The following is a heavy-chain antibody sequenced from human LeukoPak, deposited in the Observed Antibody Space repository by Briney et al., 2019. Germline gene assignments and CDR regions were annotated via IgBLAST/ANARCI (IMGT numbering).Heavy chain of an antibody. D-gene: IGHD1-7*01. Sequence: SETLSLTCAVYGGSFSGYYWSWIRQPPGKGLEWIGENNHSGSTNYNPSLKSRVTISVDTSKNQFSLKLSSVTAADTAVYYCARATGTHRYYFDYWGQGTLVTVSS. CDR2: NNHSGST. CDR3: ARATGTHRYYFDY. J-gene: IGHJ4*02. CDR1: GGSFSGYY. V-gene: IGHV4-34*01.